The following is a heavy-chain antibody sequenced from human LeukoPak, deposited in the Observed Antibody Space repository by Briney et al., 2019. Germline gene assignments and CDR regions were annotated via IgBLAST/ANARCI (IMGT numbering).Heavy chain of an antibody. CDR2: INPSGGST. J-gene: IGHJ3*02. CDR1: GYTFTSYY. CDR3: ARDFEGSGSAEAFDI. D-gene: IGHD1-26*01. V-gene: IGHV1-46*03. Sequence: ASVKVSCKASGYTFTSYYMHWVRQAPGQGLEWMGIINPSGGSTSYAQKFQGRVTMTRDTSTSTVYMELRSLRSEDTAVYYCARDFEGSGSAEAFDIWGQGTMVTVSS.